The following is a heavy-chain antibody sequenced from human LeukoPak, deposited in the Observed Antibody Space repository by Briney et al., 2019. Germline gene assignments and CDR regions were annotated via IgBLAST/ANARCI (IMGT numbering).Heavy chain of an antibody. V-gene: IGHV4-59*12. CDR2: IYYSGST. Sequence: SETLSLTCTVSGGSISSYYWSWIRQPPGKGLEWIGYIYYSGSTNYNPSLKSRVTISVDTSKNQFSLKLSSVTAADTAVYYCARRYDYGDYGIDYWGQGTLVTVSS. CDR3: ARRYDYGDYGIDY. CDR1: GGSISSYY. D-gene: IGHD4-17*01. J-gene: IGHJ4*02.